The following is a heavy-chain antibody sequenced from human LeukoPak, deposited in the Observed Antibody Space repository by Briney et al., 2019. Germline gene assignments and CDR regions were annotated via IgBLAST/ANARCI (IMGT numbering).Heavy chain of an antibody. CDR1: GDSISSYY. J-gene: IGHJ4*02. V-gene: IGHV4-59*12. CDR2: IYYSGST. CDR3: ATLRVGATYFDY. D-gene: IGHD1-26*01. Sequence: SETLSLTCTVSGDSISSYYWSWIRQPPGKGLKWIGYIYYSGSTNYNPSLKSRVTISVDTSKNQFSLKLSSVTAADTAVYYCATLRVGATYFDYWGQGTLVTVSS.